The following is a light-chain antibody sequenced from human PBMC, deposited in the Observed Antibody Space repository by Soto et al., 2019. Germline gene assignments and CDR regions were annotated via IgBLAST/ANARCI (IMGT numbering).Light chain of an antibody. Sequence: EIVLTPSQGTLSLSPGERANLSFRASQSVPSKYLAWYQQNPGQAPRLLIYGASNGATGIPDKFSGSGSGTDFTLTISRLEPEDFAVYYCQKYGTSPRKFGQGTKVDIK. J-gene: IGKJ1*01. CDR1: QSVPSKY. V-gene: IGKV3-20*01. CDR3: QKYGTSPRK. CDR2: GAS.